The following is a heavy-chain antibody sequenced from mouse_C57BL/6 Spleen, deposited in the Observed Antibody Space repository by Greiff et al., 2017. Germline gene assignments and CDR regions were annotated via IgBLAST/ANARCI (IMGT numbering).Heavy chain of an antibody. D-gene: IGHD2-1*01. V-gene: IGHV10-1*01. CDR3: VRTGNYGVYAMDY. CDR1: GFSFNTYA. J-gene: IGHJ4*01. Sequence: EVKLVESGGGLVQPKGSLKLSCAASGFSFNTYAMNWVRQAPGKGLEWVARIRSKSNNYATYYADSVKDRFTISRDDSESMLYLQMNNLKTEDTAMYYCVRTGNYGVYAMDYWGQGTSVTVSS. CDR2: IRSKSNNYAT.